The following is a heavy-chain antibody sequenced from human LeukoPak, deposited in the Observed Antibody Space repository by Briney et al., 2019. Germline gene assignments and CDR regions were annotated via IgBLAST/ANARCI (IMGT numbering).Heavy chain of an antibody. Sequence: GGSLRLSCAASGFTFDDYAMHWVRQAPGKGLEWVSLITGDDSSIYYADSVKGRFTISRDNSNNSLYLQMNSLRTEDTALYYCTKTYGSGSYFYGMDVWGQGTTVTVSS. D-gene: IGHD3-10*01. CDR1: GFTFDDYA. V-gene: IGHV3-43*02. J-gene: IGHJ6*02. CDR3: TKTYGSGSYFYGMDV. CDR2: ITGDDSSI.